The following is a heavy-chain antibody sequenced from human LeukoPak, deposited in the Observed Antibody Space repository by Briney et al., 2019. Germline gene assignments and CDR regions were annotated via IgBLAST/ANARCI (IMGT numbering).Heavy chain of an antibody. V-gene: IGHV4-4*07. CDR1: GGSISSYY. D-gene: IGHD6-19*01. Sequence: SETLSLTCTVSGGSISSYYWSRIRQPAGKGLEWIGRIYTSGSTNYNPSLKSRVTMSVDTTKNQFSLKLSSVTAADTAVYYCARDVVAVAGTKRDYWGQGTLVTVSS. J-gene: IGHJ4*02. CDR2: IYTSGST. CDR3: ARDVVAVAGTKRDY.